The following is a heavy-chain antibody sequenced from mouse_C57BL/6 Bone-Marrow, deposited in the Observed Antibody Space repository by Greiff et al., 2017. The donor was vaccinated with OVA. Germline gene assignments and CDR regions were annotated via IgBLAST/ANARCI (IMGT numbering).Heavy chain of an antibody. J-gene: IGHJ3*01. CDR3: AREFAY. CDR1: GFTFSSYG. V-gene: IGHV5-6*01. CDR2: ISSGGSYT. Sequence: EVMLVESGGDLVKPGGSLKLSCAASGFTFSSYGMSWVRQTPDKRLEWVATISSGGSYTYYPDSVKGRFPISRDNAKNTLYLQMSSLKSEDTAMYYCAREFAYWGQGTLVTVSA.